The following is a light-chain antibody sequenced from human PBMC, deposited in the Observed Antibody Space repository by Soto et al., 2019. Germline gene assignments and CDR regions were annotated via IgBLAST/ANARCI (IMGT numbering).Light chain of an antibody. CDR2: GAS. CDR3: QQYNSWTTIT. Sequence: EIVLTQSPGILSLSPGESATLSCRASQNINTHLAWYQQRPGQAPRLLIYGASTRATGIPARFSGSGSGTEFTLTISSLQSEDSAVYYCQQYNSWTTITFGQGTRLEIK. J-gene: IGKJ5*01. V-gene: IGKV3-15*01. CDR1: QNINTH.